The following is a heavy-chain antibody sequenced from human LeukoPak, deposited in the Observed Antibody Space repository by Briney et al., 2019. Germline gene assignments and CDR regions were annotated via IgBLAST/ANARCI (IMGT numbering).Heavy chain of an antibody. Sequence: SGPTLVNPTQTLTLTCTFSGFSLNTSGVCVGWIRQPPGKALEWLALIYWNDDKRYSPSLKSRPTITRDTSKNQVVLTMTNMDPVDTATYYCTHFVRVTTHFDCWGQGTLVTVSS. J-gene: IGHJ4*02. V-gene: IGHV2-5*01. CDR2: IYWNDDK. CDR1: GFSLNTSGVC. CDR3: THFVRVTTHFDC. D-gene: IGHD2-21*02.